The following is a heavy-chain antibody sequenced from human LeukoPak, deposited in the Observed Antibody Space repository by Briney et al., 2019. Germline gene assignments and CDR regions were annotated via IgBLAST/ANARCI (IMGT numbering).Heavy chain of an antibody. V-gene: IGHV1-18*04. Sequence: ASVKVSCMASGYTFTSYGISWVRPAPGQGLEWMGWISAYNGNTNYAQKLQGRVTMTTDTSTSTAYMELSSLRSDDTAVYYCARSAMAVAENDAFYDCWRETMVAISS. D-gene: IGHD6-19*01. CDR1: GYTFTSYG. CDR3: ARSAMAVAENDAFYD. J-gene: IGHJ3*01. CDR2: ISAYNGNT.